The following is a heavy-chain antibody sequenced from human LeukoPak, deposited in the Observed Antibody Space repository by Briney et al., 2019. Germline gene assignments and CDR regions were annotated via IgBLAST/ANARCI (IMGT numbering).Heavy chain of an antibody. V-gene: IGHV4-59*05. Sequence: AETLSLTCNVSGGSISSYYWSWIRQPPGKGLEWIGGIYYSGSTYYNPSLKSRVTISVDTSKNQFSLKLSSVTAADTAVHYCARHSRGGDIRDGYFQHWGQGTLVTVSS. J-gene: IGHJ1*01. D-gene: IGHD5-24*01. CDR3: ARHSRGGDIRDGYFQH. CDR1: GGSISSYY. CDR2: IYYSGST.